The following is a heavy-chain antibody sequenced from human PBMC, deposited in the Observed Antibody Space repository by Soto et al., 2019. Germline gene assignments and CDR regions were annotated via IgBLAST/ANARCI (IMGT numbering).Heavy chain of an antibody. J-gene: IGHJ6*02. D-gene: IGHD3-10*01. CDR2: ISYDGSNK. CDR1: GFTFSSYG. Sequence: GGSLRLSCAASGFTFSSYGMHWVRQAPGKGLEWVAVISYDGSNKYYADSVKGRFTISRDNSKNTLYLQMNSLRAEDTAVYYCAEEFGSVSPTYYYGMDVWGQGTTVTVSS. CDR3: AEEFGSVSPTYYYGMDV. V-gene: IGHV3-30*18.